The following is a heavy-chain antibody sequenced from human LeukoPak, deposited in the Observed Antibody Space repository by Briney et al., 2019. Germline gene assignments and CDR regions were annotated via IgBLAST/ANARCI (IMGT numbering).Heavy chain of an antibody. V-gene: IGHV3-11*04. CDR1: GFTFSDYY. Sequence: GGSLRLSCAASGFTFSDYYMSWIRQAPGRGLEWVSYISSSGSTIYYADSVKGRFTISRDNAKNSLYLQMNSLRAEDTAVYYCARRRYSGSSQHFDYWGQGTLVTVSS. D-gene: IGHD1-26*01. CDR2: ISSSGSTI. CDR3: ARRRYSGSSQHFDY. J-gene: IGHJ4*02.